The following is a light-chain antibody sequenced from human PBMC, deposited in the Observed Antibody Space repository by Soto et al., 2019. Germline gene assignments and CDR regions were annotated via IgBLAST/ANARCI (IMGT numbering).Light chain of an antibody. CDR3: QQYNSQWT. V-gene: IGKV1-5*03. CDR2: KAS. Sequence: DIQMTQSPSTLSASVGDRVTINCRASQSISSWLAWYQQKPGKAPKLLIYKASSLESGVPSRFSGSGSGTEFTLTISSLQPDDFATYYCQQYNSQWTFGQGTKVDIK. CDR1: QSISSW. J-gene: IGKJ1*01.